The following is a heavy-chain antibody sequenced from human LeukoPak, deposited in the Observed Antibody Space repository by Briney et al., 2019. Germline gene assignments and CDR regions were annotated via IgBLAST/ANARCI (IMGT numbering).Heavy chain of an antibody. J-gene: IGHJ6*02. Sequence: GGSLRLSCAASGFTFSSYEMNWVRQAPGKGLEWVSYISSSGSTIYYADSEKGRFTISRDNAKNSLYLQMNSLRAEDTAVYYCARVWFGEFDYYYYGMDVWGQGTTVTVSS. V-gene: IGHV3-48*03. CDR3: ARVWFGEFDYYYYGMDV. D-gene: IGHD3-10*01. CDR1: GFTFSSYE. CDR2: ISSSGSTI.